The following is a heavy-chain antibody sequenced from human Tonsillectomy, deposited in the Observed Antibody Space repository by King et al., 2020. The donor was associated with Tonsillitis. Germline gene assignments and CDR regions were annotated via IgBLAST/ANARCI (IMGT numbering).Heavy chain of an antibody. CDR3: AREGYGSGSYYSPPYYCDY. J-gene: IGHJ4*02. Sequence: QLVQSGAEVKKPGASVKVSCKASGYTFTSYGISWVRQAPGQGLEWMGWISAYNGNTNYAQKLQGRVTRTTDTSTSTAYMELRSLGSDDTAVYYCAREGYGSGSYYSPPYYCDYWGQGTLVTVSS. V-gene: IGHV1-18*01. D-gene: IGHD3-10*01. CDR2: ISAYNGNT. CDR1: GYTFTSYG.